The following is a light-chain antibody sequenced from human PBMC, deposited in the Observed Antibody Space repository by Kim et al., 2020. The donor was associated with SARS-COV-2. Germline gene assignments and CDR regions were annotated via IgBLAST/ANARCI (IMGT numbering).Light chain of an antibody. J-gene: IGLJ3*02. V-gene: IGLV1-44*01. CDR1: SSNLGSNS. CDR2: SNT. CDR3: AAWDDSLNGPV. Sequence: GQMLTISCSGSSSNLGSNSVNWYQQFPGAAPKLLIYSNTHRPSGVPDRFSGSKSGTSASLAISGLQSEDETDYYCAAWDDSLNGPVFGGGTQLTVL.